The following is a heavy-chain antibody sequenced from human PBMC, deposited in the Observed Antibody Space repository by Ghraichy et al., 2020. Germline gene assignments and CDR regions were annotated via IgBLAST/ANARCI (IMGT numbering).Heavy chain of an antibody. V-gene: IGHV4-4*02. CDR3: ARAADCSSTSCINWFHP. CDR1: GDSMNNSNW. Sequence: SETLSLTCAVSGDSMNNSNWWSWVRQPPGKGLEWIGEIYHSGSTNCNPSLKSRVTISVDKSKNQFSLKLSSVTAADTAVYYCARAADCSSTSCINWFHPWGQGTLVTVSS. D-gene: IGHD2-2*01. CDR2: IYHSGST. J-gene: IGHJ5*02.